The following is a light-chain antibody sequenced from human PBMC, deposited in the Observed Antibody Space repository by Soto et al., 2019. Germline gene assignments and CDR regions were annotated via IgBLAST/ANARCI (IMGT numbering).Light chain of an antibody. J-gene: IGKJ3*01. V-gene: IGKV3-20*01. CDR3: QQYGSSYT. Sequence: EIVLTQSPGTLSLSPGERATLSCRASQNVRNNYLAWYQQQPGQAPRLLIYGTSTRDTGIPDRFSGSGSGTDFTLTISRLEPEDFAVYYCQQYGSSYTFGPGTKVEIK. CDR1: QNVRNNY. CDR2: GTS.